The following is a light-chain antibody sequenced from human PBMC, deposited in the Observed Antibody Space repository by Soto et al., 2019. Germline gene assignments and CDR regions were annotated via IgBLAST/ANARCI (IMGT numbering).Light chain of an antibody. CDR1: QSVSSY. J-gene: IGKJ1*01. V-gene: IGKV3-11*01. CDR3: QQRSNWWT. Sequence: EIVLTQPPATLSLSPGERDTLSCRASQSVSSYLAWYQQKPGQAPRLLIYDASNRATGIPARFSGSGSGTDLTLTISSLEPEDFAVYYCQQRSNWWTFGQGTKVELK. CDR2: DAS.